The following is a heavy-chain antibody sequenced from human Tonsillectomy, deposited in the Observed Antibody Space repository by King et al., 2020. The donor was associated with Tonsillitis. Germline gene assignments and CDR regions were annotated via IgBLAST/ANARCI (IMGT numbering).Heavy chain of an antibody. V-gene: IGHV1-3*01. J-gene: IGHJ4*02. Sequence: VQLVQSGAEVKKPGASVKVSCKASGYTFTSYAMHWVRQAPGQRLEWMGWINAGNGNTKYSQKFQGRVTITRDTSASTAYMELSSLRSEDAAVYYCARDWGGYYFDYWGQGTLVTVSS. CDR1: GYTFTSYA. CDR3: ARDWGGYYFDY. D-gene: IGHD3-10*01. CDR2: INAGNGNT.